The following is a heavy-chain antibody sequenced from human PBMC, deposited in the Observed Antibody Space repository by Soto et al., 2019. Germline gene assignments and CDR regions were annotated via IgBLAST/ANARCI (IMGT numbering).Heavy chain of an antibody. V-gene: IGHV3-33*01. Sequence: QVQLVESGGGVVQPGSSLRLSCVASGFTFSTYGMHWVRQAPGKGLEWVAMTWNDGSNKYYAAAVKERFTIWRDNSKNTQYLQMNSLRDEDSAVYYCTTELNDMQAFDIWGQGTAVTV. CDR2: TWNDGSNK. CDR1: GFTFSTYG. CDR3: TTELNDMQAFDI. D-gene: IGHD1-1*01. J-gene: IGHJ3*02.